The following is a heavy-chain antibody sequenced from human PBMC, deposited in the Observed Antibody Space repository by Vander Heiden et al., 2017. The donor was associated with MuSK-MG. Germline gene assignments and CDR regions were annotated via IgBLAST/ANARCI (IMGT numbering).Heavy chain of an antibody. D-gene: IGHD6-13*01. J-gene: IGHJ4*02. CDR1: NGSVSSNDW. CDR3: SIAYSSGWYDF. V-gene: IGHV4-4*02. CDR2: IFHSGST. Sequence: QVQLQESGPGLVKPSETLSLICAVSNGSVSSNDWWIWVRQPPGKGLEWIGEIFHSGSTNYYSSLKSRVTISMDKSKNQFSINMQSVTAADTAGDYCSIAYSSGWYDFWGQGTL.